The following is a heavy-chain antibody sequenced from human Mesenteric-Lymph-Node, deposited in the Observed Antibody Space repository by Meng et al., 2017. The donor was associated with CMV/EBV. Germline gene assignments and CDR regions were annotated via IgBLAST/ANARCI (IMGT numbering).Heavy chain of an antibody. CDR2: LSWNSGSI. J-gene: IGHJ1*01. CDR3: ARAGPITAGGLWGYFQH. Sequence: GGSLRLSCAASGFTFDDYAMHWVRQVPGKGLEWISGLSWNSGSIGYAESVKGRFTISRDNAKNSLFLQMNSLRAEDTAVYYCARAGPITAGGLWGYFQHWGQGTLVTVSS. CDR1: GFTFDDYA. V-gene: IGHV3-9*01. D-gene: IGHD6-13*01.